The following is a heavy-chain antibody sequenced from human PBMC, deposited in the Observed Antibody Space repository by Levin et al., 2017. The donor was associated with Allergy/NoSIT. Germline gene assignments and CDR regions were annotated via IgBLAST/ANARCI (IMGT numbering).Heavy chain of an antibody. CDR3: ARAHLAVAGSFDY. D-gene: IGHD6-19*01. J-gene: IGHJ4*02. Sequence: PSETLSLTCAVYGGSFSGYYWSWIRQPPGKGLEWIGEINHSGSTNYNPSLKSRVTISVDTSKNQFSLKLSSVTAADTAVYYCARAHLAVAGSFDYWGQGTLVTVAS. CDR2: INHSGST. V-gene: IGHV4-34*01. CDR1: GGSFSGYY.